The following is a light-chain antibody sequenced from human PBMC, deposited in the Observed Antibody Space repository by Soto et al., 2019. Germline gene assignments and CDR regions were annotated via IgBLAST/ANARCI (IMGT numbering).Light chain of an antibody. J-gene: IGKJ1*01. V-gene: IGKV2-28*01. CDR2: LGS. CDR3: LQTLHTHWT. Sequence: DIVMTQSPLSLPVTPGEPASISCRSSQSLLHSNGYTYLDWYLQRPGQSPQLLIYLGSNRASGVPDRFSGSGSGTDFTLKISRVEADDVGVYYCLQTLHTHWTFGQGTKGEIK. CDR1: QSLLHSNGYTY.